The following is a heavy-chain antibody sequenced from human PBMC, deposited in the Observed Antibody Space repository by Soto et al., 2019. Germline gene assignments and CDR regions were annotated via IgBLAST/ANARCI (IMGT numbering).Heavy chain of an antibody. D-gene: IGHD2-21*01. CDR2: SRRKSDGGTT. V-gene: IGHV3-15*07. CDR1: GFPFNDAW. J-gene: IGHJ4*02. Sequence: EVQLVESGGGLVKPGGSLRLSCVVSGFPFNDAWMNWVRQAPGKGLEWVGRSRRKSDGGTTDYAAPVKGRFTISRDDSKNTLYLQMESLKMEDTATYYCCTDRRGRYSKGDFEFWGQGSLVTVSS. CDR3: CTDRRGRYSKGDFEF.